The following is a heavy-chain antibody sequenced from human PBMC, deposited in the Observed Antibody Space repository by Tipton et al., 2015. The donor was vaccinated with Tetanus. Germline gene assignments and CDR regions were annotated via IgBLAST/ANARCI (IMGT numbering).Heavy chain of an antibody. CDR3: ARAHWTDGVCNFDI. CDR2: IYPGDSDT. Sequence: MQLVQSGGEVKKPGESLKISCKGSGYIFTNYWIGWVRQKPGKGLEWMVIIYPGDSDTRYSPSFQGQVTSSDNKSTNTAFLQWSCLKASDTCEFYCARAHWTDGVCNFDIWGQGALVAVAS. CDR1: GYIFTNYW. D-gene: IGHD3/OR15-3a*01. V-gene: IGHV5-51*01. J-gene: IGHJ4*02.